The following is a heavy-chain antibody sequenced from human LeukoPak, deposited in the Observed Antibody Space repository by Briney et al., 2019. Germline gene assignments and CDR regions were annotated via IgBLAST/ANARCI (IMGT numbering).Heavy chain of an antibody. CDR2: IYYSGST. Sequence: PSQTLSLTCTVSGGSISRGDYYWSWIRQPPWKGLEWSGYIYYSGSTYYNPSLKSRVTISVDTAKNQFSLKLSSETGADTAVYYGQIVGAKGFDYWGKGNRVSVSS. CDR1: GGSISRGDYY. J-gene: IGHJ4*02. V-gene: IGHV4-30-4*08. CDR3: QIVGAKGFDY. D-gene: IGHD1-26*01.